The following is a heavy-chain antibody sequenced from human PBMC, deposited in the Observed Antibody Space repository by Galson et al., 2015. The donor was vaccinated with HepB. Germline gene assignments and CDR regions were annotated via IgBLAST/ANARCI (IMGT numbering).Heavy chain of an antibody. J-gene: IGHJ4*02. CDR1: GFAFANVW. D-gene: IGHD2-15*01. V-gene: IGHV3-15*01. Sequence: SLRLSCAASGFAFANVWLSWVRQAPGKGLEWVGRIKSKTDGGTADYGGPVKGRFTISRDDSKNTLYLQMNSLKTEDTAVYYCPHCSGGRCDNWGQGALVTVSS. CDR2: IKSKTDGGTA. CDR3: PHCSGGRCDN.